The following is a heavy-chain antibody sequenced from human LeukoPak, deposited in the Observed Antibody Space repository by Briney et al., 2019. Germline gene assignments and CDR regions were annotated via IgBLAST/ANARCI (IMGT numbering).Heavy chain of an antibody. D-gene: IGHD3-22*01. Sequence: GGSLRLSCAASGFTFSNYWMHWVRQDPGKGLVWVSFINPDGSTTNYADSVKGRFTISRDNAKNALYLQMNSLRAEDTAVYYCARRAGDYSHPYDYWGQGILVTVSS. CDR2: INPDGSTT. V-gene: IGHV3-74*01. CDR3: ARRAGDYSHPYDY. CDR1: GFTFSNYW. J-gene: IGHJ4*02.